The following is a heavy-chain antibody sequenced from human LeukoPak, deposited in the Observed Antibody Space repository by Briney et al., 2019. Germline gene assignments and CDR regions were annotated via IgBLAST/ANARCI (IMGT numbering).Heavy chain of an antibody. CDR3: ARGIGYYDSSGYYYPDAFDI. J-gene: IGHJ3*02. CDR1: GYTFTGYY. Sequence: ASVRVSCKASGYTFTGYYMHWVRQAPGQGLEWMGWINPNSGGTNYAQKFQGRVTMTRVTSISTAYMELSRLRSDDTAVYYCARGIGYYDSSGYYYPDAFDIWGQGTMVTVSS. V-gene: IGHV1-2*02. D-gene: IGHD3-22*01. CDR2: INPNSGGT.